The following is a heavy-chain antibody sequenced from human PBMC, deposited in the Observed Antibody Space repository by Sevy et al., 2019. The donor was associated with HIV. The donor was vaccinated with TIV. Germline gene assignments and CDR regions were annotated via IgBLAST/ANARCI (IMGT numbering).Heavy chain of an antibody. D-gene: IGHD1-1*01. V-gene: IGHV3-30*18. Sequence: GGSLRLSCVVSGIIFTTSGMHWVRQAPGKGLEWVAVISYHGRGKFYADSVKGRATISRDNSKNILYLEMNSLRTEDTAVYYCAKDFTGYNGMDVWGQGTMVTVSS. CDR2: ISYHGRGK. CDR3: AKDFTGYNGMDV. J-gene: IGHJ6*02. CDR1: GIIFTTSG.